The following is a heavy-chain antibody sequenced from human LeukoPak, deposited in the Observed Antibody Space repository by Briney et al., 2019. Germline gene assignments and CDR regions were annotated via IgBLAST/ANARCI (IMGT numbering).Heavy chain of an antibody. J-gene: IGHJ6*03. CDR2: ISAYNGDI. D-gene: IGHD3-3*01. CDR3: ARVGYDFWSGTHYYYYMDI. Sequence: GASVRVSCKASGYTFTSYGITWVRQAPGQGLEWMGWISAYNGDIKYAQNLQGRVTMTTDTSTSTAYMGLRSLRSDDTAVYYCARVGYDFWSGTHYYYYMDIWGKGTTVTVSS. V-gene: IGHV1-18*01. CDR1: GYTFTSYG.